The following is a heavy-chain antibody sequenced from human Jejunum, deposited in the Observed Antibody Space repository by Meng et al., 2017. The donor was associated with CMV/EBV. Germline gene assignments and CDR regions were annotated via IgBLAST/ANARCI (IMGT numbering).Heavy chain of an antibody. D-gene: IGHD6-19*01. CDR1: VG. CDR2: IYWNDDE. Sequence: VGVGWIRQPPGKALEWLALIYWNDDERYRPSLRSRLTITKDTSKNQVVLTLNNVDPVDTATYFCAHSPWAVTEGGVRVGPGPAVDFWGRGTLVTVSS. J-gene: IGHJ4*02. V-gene: IGHV2-5*01. CDR3: AHSPWAVTEGGVRVGPGPAVDF.